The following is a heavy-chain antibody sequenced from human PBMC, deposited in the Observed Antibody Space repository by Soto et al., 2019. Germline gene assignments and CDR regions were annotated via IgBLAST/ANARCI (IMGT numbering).Heavy chain of an antibody. V-gene: IGHV3-23*01. J-gene: IGHJ4*02. CDR3: ANDIVATSSQPPSGY. D-gene: IGHD5-12*01. CDR1: GFTFSSYA. Sequence: GGALRLSCAASGFTFSSYAMSWVRQAPGKGLEWVSAISGSGGSTYYADSVKGRFTISRDNSKNTLYLQMNSLRAEDTAVYYCANDIVATSSQPPSGYWGQGTLVTVSS. CDR2: ISGSGGST.